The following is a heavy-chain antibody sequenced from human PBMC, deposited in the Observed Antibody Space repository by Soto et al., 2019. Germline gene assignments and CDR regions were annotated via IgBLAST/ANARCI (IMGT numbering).Heavy chain of an antibody. CDR3: AADRRGTGNADY. J-gene: IGHJ4*02. CDR1: GFTFTSSA. V-gene: IGHV1-58*02. CDR2: IVVGSGNT. Sequence: GASVKVSCKASGFTFTSSAMQWVRQARGQRLEWIGWIVVGSGNTNYAQKFQERVTITRDMSTSTAYMELSSLRSEDTAVYYCAADRRGTGNADYWGQGTLVTSPQ. D-gene: IGHD2-8*02.